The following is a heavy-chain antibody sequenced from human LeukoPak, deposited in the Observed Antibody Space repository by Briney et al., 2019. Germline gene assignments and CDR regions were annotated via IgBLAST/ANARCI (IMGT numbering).Heavy chain of an antibody. J-gene: IGHJ4*02. CDR1: GGTFSSYA. CDR3: ATSSGSYYRWNY. CDR2: TIPIFGTA. D-gene: IGHD1-26*01. Sequence: SVKVSRKASGGTFSSYAISWVRQAPGQGLEWMGRTIPIFGTANYAQKFQGRVTMTEDTSTDTAYMELSSLRSEDTAVYYCATSSGSYYRWNYWGQGTLVTVSS. V-gene: IGHV1-69*06.